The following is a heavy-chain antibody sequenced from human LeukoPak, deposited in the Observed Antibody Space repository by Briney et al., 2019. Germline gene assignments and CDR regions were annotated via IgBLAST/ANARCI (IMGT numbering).Heavy chain of an antibody. V-gene: IGHV4-59*08. J-gene: IGHJ6*02. CDR2: IFYSGST. CDR3: ARLDFYYYGMDV. CDR1: GGSVRNYY. Sequence: PSETLSLTCTVSGGSVRNYYWTWIRQPPGKGLEWIAYIFYSGSTKYSPSLKSRVTISVDMSKIQLSLKLNSVTAADAAVYYCARLDFYYYGMDVWGQGTTVTVSS.